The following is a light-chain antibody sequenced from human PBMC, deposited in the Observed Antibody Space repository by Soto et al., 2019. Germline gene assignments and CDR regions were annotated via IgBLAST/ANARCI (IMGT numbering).Light chain of an antibody. J-gene: IGLJ1*01. CDR1: SSDVGAYNY. CDR3: TSYAGGNNV. Sequence: QSALTQPPSASGSPGQSVTISCTGTSSDVGAYNYVSWYQQYPGKVPKLMVYEVNKRPSGVPDRFSGSKSGNTASLTVSGLQAEEEADYYCTSYAGGNNVFGTGTKLTVL. V-gene: IGLV2-8*01. CDR2: EVN.